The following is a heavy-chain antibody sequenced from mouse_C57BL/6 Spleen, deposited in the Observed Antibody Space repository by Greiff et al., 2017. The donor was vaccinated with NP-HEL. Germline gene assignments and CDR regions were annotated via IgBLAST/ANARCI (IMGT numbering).Heavy chain of an antibody. D-gene: IGHD2-4*01. CDR1: GYTFTSYW. CDR3: TRSDYDYDAGYAMDY. J-gene: IGHJ4*01. CDR2: IYPGNSDT. Sequence: VQLQQSGTVLARPGASVKMSCKTSGYTFTSYWMHWVKQRPGQGLEWIGAIYPGNSDTSYNQKFKGKAKLTAVTSASTAYMELSSLTNEDSAVYYCTRSDYDYDAGYAMDYWGQGTSVTVSS. V-gene: IGHV1-5*01.